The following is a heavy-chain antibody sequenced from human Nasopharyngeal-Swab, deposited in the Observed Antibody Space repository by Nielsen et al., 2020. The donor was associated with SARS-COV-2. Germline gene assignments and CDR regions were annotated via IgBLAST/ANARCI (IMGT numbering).Heavy chain of an antibody. J-gene: IGHJ5*02. CDR3: AKYAHYDFLSGYHLGWFDP. D-gene: IGHD3-3*01. V-gene: IGHV4-59*01. CDR2: IYYSGSA. Sequence: WSRQSHWTRLELVGYIYYSGSANYNLSLKSRVTISVDTSKNQFSLKLNSVTAADTAVYYCAKYAHYDFLSGYHLGWFDPWGQGTLVTVSS.